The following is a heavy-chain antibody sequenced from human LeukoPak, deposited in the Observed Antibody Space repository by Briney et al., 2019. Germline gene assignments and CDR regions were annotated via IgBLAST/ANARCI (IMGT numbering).Heavy chain of an antibody. V-gene: IGHV4-39*01. CDR3: TRPDYYDSSGYYFYY. CDR2: IYFSSGST. Sequence: PSETLSLTCTVSGGSISSTNYYWGWIRQPPGKGLEWAGSIYFSSGSTYYHPSLKSRVTISVDTSKNQFSLKLSSVTAADTAVYYWTRPDYYDSSGYYFYYWGQGTLVTVSS. D-gene: IGHD3-22*01. J-gene: IGHJ4*02. CDR1: GGSISSTNYY.